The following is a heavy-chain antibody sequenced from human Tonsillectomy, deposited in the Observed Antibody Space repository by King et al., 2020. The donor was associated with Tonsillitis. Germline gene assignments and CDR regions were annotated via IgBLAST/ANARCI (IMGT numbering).Heavy chain of an antibody. V-gene: IGHV3-49*04. D-gene: IGHD3-3*01. CDR1: GFTFGDYA. CDR2: IRSKAYGGTT. Sequence: VQLVESGGGLVQPGRSLRLSCTSSGFTFGDYAMSWVRQAPGKGLEWVGFIRSKAYGGTTEYAASVKGRFTISRDDSKSIAYLQMNSLKTEDTAVYYCSRGYYDFWTGYYTGYFDYWGQGTLVTVSS. CDR3: SRGYYDFWTGYYTGYFDY. J-gene: IGHJ4*02.